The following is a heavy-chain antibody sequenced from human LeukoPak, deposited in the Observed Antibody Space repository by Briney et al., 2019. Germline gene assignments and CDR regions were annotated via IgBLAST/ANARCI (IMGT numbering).Heavy chain of an antibody. V-gene: IGHV1-69*05. J-gene: IGHJ5*02. D-gene: IGHD6-19*01. Sequence: GASVKVSCKASGYTFTSYGISWVRQAPGQGLEWMGGIIPIFGTANYAQKFQGRVTITTDESTSTAYMELSSLRSEDTAVYYCARSVAVADSTRFDPWGQGTLVTVSS. CDR2: IIPIFGTA. CDR3: ARSVAVADSTRFDP. CDR1: GYTFTSYG.